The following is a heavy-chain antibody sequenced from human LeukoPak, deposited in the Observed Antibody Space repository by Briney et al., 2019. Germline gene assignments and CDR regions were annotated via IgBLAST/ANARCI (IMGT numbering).Heavy chain of an antibody. Sequence: GGSLRLSCAASRFTFSDYYMSWIRQAPGKGLEWVSYISSSSSTIYYADSVKGRFTISRDNAKNSVYLQMNGLRAEDTAFYYCAREYDLGLQYYFDHWGPGTLVTVSS. CDR3: AREYDLGLQYYFDH. V-gene: IGHV3-11*04. CDR2: ISSSSSTI. J-gene: IGHJ4*02. CDR1: RFTFSDYY. D-gene: IGHD3-3*01.